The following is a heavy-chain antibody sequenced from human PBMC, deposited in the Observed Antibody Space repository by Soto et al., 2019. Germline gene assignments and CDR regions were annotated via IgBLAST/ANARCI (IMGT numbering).Heavy chain of an antibody. CDR2: ISYDGSNK. CDR3: ARGGVVVAATSFDY. V-gene: IGHV3-30-3*01. J-gene: IGHJ4*02. CDR1: GFTFSSYA. Sequence: QVQLVESGGGVVEPGRSLRLSCAACGFTFSSYAMHWVRQAPGKGLEWVAVISYDGSNKYYADSVKGRFTISRDNSKNTLYLQMNSLRAEDTAVYYCARGGVVVAATSFDYWGQGPLVTVSS. D-gene: IGHD2-15*01.